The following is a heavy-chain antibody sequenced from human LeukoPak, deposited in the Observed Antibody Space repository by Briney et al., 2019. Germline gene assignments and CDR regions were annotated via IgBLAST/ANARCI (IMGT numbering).Heavy chain of an antibody. CDR1: GGSISRAGYY. J-gene: IGHJ4*02. V-gene: IGHV4-31*03. D-gene: IGHD4-17*01. CDR3: AKFDYGDYSNYFDY. Sequence: PSQTLSLTCTVSGGSISRAGYYWRWIRQHPGKGLEWIGYIYYSGSTSYNPSLKSRVTISVDTSKNRFSLKLSSVTAADTAVYFCAKFDYGDYSNYFDYWGQGTLVTVSS. CDR2: IYYSGST.